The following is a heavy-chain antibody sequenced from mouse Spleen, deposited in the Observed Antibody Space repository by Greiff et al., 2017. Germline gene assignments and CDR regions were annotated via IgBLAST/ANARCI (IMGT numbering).Heavy chain of an antibody. J-gene: IGHJ4*01. Sequence: EVQGVESGGGLVKPGGSLKLSCAASGFAFSSYDMSWVRQTPEKRLEWVAYISSGGGSTYYPDTVKGRFTISRDNAKNTLYLQMSSLKSEDTAMYYCARHNYGNSLYAMDYWGQGTSVTVSS. D-gene: IGHD2-1*01. CDR1: GFAFSSYD. CDR2: ISSGGGST. V-gene: IGHV5-12-1*01. CDR3: ARHNYGNSLYAMDY.